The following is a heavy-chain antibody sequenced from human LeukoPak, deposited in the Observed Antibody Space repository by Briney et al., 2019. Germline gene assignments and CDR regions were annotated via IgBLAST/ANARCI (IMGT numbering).Heavy chain of an antibody. D-gene: IGHD2-2*01. J-gene: IGHJ4*02. CDR3: ARWYCSTTTCYYLDH. V-gene: IGHV4-59*01. Sequence: SETLSLTCTVSGGSTSGFNWSWIRQTPGKGLEYIGYINYSGSTNYNPSLKSRVAISEDTSKNQFSLRLNSVTAADTAVYYCARWYCSTTTCYYLDHWGQGTLVTVSS. CDR2: INYSGST. CDR1: GGSTSGFN.